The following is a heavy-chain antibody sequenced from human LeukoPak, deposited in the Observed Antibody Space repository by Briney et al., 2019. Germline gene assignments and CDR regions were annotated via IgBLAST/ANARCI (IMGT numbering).Heavy chain of an antibody. J-gene: IGHJ5*02. CDR2: IYPGDSDT. V-gene: IGHV5-51*01. D-gene: IGHD4-11*01. Sequence: GESLKISCKGSGYSFSSYWIGWVRQMPGKGLEWMGIIYPGDSDTRYSPSFQGQVTISADKSISTAYLQWSSLKASDTAIYYCARRLQYNWFDPWGQGTLVTVSS. CDR3: ARRLQYNWFDP. CDR1: GYSFSSYW.